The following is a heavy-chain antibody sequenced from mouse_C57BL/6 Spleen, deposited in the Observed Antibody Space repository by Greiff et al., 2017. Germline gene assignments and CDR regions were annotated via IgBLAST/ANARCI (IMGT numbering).Heavy chain of an antibody. D-gene: IGHD1-1*01. V-gene: IGHV5-17*01. CDR1: GFTFSDYG. CDR3: ARLHYGSSWDYFDY. CDR2: ISSGSSTI. Sequence: EVKLVESGGGLVKPGGSLKLSCAASGFTFSDYGMHWVRQAPEKGLEWVAYISSGSSTIYYADTVKGRFTISRDNAKNTLFLQMTSLRSEDTAMYYCARLHYGSSWDYFDYWGQGTTLTVSS. J-gene: IGHJ2*01.